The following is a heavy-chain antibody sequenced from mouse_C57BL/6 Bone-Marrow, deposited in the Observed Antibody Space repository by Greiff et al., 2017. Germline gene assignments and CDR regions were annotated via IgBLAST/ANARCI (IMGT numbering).Heavy chain of an antibody. CDR3: ARRGEMGDGSLFAY. CDR2: ISSGSSTI. D-gene: IGHD2-3*01. J-gene: IGHJ3*01. Sequence: DVMLVESGGGLVKPGGSLKLSCAASGFTFSDYGMHWVRQAPEKGLEWVAYISSGSSTIYYADKVKGRFTISRDNAKNTLFLQMTSLRSEDTARYYCARRGEMGDGSLFAYWGQGTLVTVSA. V-gene: IGHV5-17*01. CDR1: GFTFSDYG.